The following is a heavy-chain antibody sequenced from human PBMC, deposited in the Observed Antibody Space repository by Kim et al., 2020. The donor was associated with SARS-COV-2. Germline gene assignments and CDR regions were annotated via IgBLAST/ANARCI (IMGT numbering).Heavy chain of an antibody. CDR1: GFTFSNSG. V-gene: IGHV3-15*01. Sequence: GGSLRLSCAASGFTFSNSGMSWVRQAPGKGLEWVARIRSESDGGTKDYAAHGKGRFTSASDNTKNTLHLQRKRLKTEDTAVFDNNTDSGLAGAGWCYY. CDR3: NTDSGLAGAGWCYY. D-gene: IGHD6-19*01. CDR2: IRSESDGGTK. J-gene: IGHJ6*01.